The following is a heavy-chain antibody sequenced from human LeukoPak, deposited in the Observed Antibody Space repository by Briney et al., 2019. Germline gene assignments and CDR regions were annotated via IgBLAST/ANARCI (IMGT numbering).Heavy chain of an antibody. V-gene: IGHV3-21*04. Sequence: GGSLRLSCAASGFTFSSYSMNWVRQAPGKGLEWVSSISSSSSYIYYADSVKGRFTIPRDNAKNSLYLQMNSLGAEDTAVYYCARVTGYMREDYFDYWGQGTLVTVSS. CDR2: ISSSSSYI. D-gene: IGHD6-13*01. J-gene: IGHJ4*02. CDR1: GFTFSSYS. CDR3: ARVTGYMREDYFDY.